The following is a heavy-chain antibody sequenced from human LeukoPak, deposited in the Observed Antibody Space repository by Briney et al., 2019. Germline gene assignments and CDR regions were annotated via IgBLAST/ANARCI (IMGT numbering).Heavy chain of an antibody. Sequence: SETLSLTCTVSGGSISSGGYYWSWIRQHPGKGLEWIGYIYYSGSTNYNPSLKSRVTISVDTPKNQFSLKLSSVTAADTAVYYCARVENYYDSRGFDYWGQGTLVTVSS. CDR2: IYYSGST. D-gene: IGHD3-22*01. CDR1: GGSISSGGYY. V-gene: IGHV4-61*08. CDR3: ARVENYYDSRGFDY. J-gene: IGHJ4*02.